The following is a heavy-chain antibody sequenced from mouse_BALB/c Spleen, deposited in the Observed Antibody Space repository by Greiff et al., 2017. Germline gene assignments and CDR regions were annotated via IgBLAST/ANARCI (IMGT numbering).Heavy chain of an antibody. Sequence: EVHLVESGGDLVKPGGSLKLSCAASGFTFSSYGMSWVRQTPDKRLEWVATISSGGSYTYYPDSVKGRFTISRDNAKNTLYLQMSSLKSEDTAMYYCARHASLLRLRWFAYWGQGTLVTVSA. CDR2: ISSGGSYT. D-gene: IGHD1-2*01. CDR3: ARHASLLRLRWFAY. CDR1: GFTFSSYG. J-gene: IGHJ3*01. V-gene: IGHV5-6*01.